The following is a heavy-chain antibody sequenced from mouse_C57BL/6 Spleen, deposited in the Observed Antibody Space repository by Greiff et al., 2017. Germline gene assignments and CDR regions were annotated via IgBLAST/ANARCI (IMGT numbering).Heavy chain of an antibody. Sequence: EVQLQESGPELVKPGASVKIPCKASGYTFTDYNMDWVKQSHGKSLEWIGDINPNNGGTIYNQKFKGKATLTVDKSSSTAYMELRSLTSEDTAVYYCARSGLYDGYSAYWGQGTLVTVSA. D-gene: IGHD2-3*01. CDR3: ARSGLYDGYSAY. J-gene: IGHJ3*01. CDR1: GYTFTDYN. V-gene: IGHV1-18*01. CDR2: INPNNGGT.